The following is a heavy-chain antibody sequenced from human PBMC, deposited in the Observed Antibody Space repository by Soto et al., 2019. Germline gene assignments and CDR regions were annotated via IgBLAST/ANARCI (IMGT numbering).Heavy chain of an antibody. J-gene: IGHJ6*02. CDR1: GGSISSYY. D-gene: IGHD2-15*01. CDR3: ARVEGWHAVGSDQYYYYGMDV. V-gene: IGHV4-59*01. CDR2: IYYSGST. Sequence: SETLSLTCTVSGGSISSYYWSWIRQPPGKGLEWIGYIYYSGSTNYNPSLKSRVTISVDTSKNQFSLKLSSVTAADTAVYYCARVEGWHAVGSDQYYYYGMDVWGQGTTVTVSS.